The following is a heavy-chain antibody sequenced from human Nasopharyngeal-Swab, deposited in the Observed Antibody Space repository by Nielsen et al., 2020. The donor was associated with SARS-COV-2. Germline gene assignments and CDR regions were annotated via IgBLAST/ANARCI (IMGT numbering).Heavy chain of an antibody. CDR3: TRDTLGMTTVHYFDY. CDR1: GFTFGDYA. J-gene: IGHJ4*02. D-gene: IGHD4-17*01. Sequence: GESLKISCTASGFTFGDYAMSWVRQAPGKGLEWVGFIRGKAYGGTTEYAASVKGRFTISRDDSKSIAYLQMNSLKTEDTAVYYCTRDTLGMTTVHYFDYWGQGTLVTVSS. CDR2: IRGKAYGGTT. V-gene: IGHV3-49*04.